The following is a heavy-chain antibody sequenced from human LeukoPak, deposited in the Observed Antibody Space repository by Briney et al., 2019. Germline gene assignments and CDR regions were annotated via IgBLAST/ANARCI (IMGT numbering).Heavy chain of an antibody. J-gene: IGHJ4*02. CDR2: ISSSSSYI. V-gene: IGHV3-21*01. CDR1: GFTFSSYS. D-gene: IGHD5-12*01. Sequence: PGGSLRLSCAASGFTFSSYSMNWVRQAPGKGLEWVSSISSSSSYIYYADSVKGRFTISRDNSKNTLYLQMNSLRADDTAVYYCARGEGHIVATPFDYWGQGTLVTVSS. CDR3: ARGEGHIVATPFDY.